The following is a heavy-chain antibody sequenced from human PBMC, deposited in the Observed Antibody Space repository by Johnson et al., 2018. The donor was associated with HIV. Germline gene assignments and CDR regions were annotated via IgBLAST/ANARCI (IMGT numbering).Heavy chain of an antibody. D-gene: IGHD5-18*01. CDR1: GFTVSSNY. V-gene: IGHV3-53*01. CDR3: ARGGIRGYSYGPGAFDI. CDR2: IYSGGST. Sequence: EVQLVESGGGLIQPGGSLRLSCAASGFTVSSNYMSWVRQAPGKGLEWVSVIYSGGSTYYTVSVKGRFTISRDNSKNTLYLQMNSLRAEDTAVYYCARGGIRGYSYGPGAFDIWGQGTMVTVSS. J-gene: IGHJ3*02.